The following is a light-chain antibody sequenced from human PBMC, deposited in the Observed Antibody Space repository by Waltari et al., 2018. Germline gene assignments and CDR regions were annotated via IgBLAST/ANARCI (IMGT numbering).Light chain of an antibody. Sequence: EIVMTQSPVTLSVSPEERVTLSCRASQSVRSNLAWYQQKPGQTPRLLIYGASTRASNIPVRFSGSGSGTEFTLTISSLQSEDFAVYYCQQYNNWPPWMFGQGTKVDLK. CDR1: QSVRSN. CDR2: GAS. V-gene: IGKV3-15*01. J-gene: IGKJ1*01. CDR3: QQYNNWPPWM.